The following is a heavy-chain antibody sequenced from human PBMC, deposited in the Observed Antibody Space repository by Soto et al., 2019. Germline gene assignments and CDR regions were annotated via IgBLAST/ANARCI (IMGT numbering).Heavy chain of an antibody. CDR1: GYTLTELS. V-gene: IGHV1-24*01. CDR3: ATASLIEGYCSSGSCAFDY. Sequence: ASVKVSCKVSGYTLTELSMHWVRQAPGKGLEWMGGFDPEDGETIYAQKFQGRVTMTEDTSTDTAYMELSSLRSEDTAVYYCATASLIEGYCSSGSCAFDYWGQGTLVTVSS. CDR2: FDPEDGET. D-gene: IGHD2-15*01. J-gene: IGHJ4*02.